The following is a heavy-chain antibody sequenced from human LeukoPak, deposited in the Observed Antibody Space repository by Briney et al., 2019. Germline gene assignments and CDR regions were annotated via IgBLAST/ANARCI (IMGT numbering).Heavy chain of an antibody. V-gene: IGHV4-31*03. D-gene: IGHD2-2*02. CDR3: ARAIGYCSSTSCYTYDY. Sequence: PSETLSLTCTVSGGSISSGGYYWSWIRQHPGKGQEWIGYIYYSGSTYYNPSLKSRVTISVDTSKNQFSLKLSSVTAADTAVYYCARAIGYCSSTSCYTYDYWGQGTLVTVSS. CDR1: GGSISSGGYY. J-gene: IGHJ4*02. CDR2: IYYSGST.